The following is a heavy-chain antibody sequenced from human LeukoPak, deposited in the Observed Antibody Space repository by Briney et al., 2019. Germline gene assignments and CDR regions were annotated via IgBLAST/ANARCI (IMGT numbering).Heavy chain of an antibody. CDR3: ARRGYCSGGDCYSAAFDI. J-gene: IGHJ3*02. CDR1: GYRFTDYW. CDR2: IYPGDSDT. V-gene: IGHV5-51*01. Sequence: GESLKISCKGSGYRFTDYWIAWVRQMPGKGLEWLGIIYPGDSDTRYSPPFHGQVTISVDKSISTAYLQWSSLKASDTAMYYCARRGYCSGGDCYSAAFDIWGQGTMVTVSS. D-gene: IGHD2-15*01.